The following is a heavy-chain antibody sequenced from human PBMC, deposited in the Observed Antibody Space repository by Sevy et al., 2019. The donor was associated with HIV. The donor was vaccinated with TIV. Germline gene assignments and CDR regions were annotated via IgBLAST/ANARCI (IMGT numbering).Heavy chain of an antibody. V-gene: IGHV3-30*02. CDR3: AKNESATYYDFWSDYSNYYYYYGMDV. J-gene: IGHJ6*02. Sequence: GGSLRLSCAASGFTFSSYGMHWVRQAPGKGLEWVAFIRYDGSNKYYADSVKGRFTISRDNSKNTLYLQMNSLRAEDTAVYYCAKNESATYYDFWSDYSNYYYYYGMDVWGQGTTVTVSS. CDR1: GFTFSSYG. CDR2: IRYDGSNK. D-gene: IGHD3-3*01.